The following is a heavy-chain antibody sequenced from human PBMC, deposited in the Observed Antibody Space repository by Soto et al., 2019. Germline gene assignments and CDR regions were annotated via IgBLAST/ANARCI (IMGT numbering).Heavy chain of an antibody. CDR2: ISAYNGNT. Sequence: QVQLVQSGAEVKKPGASVKVSCKASGYTFTSYGISWVRQAPGQGLEWMGWISAYNGNTNYAQKLQGRVTMTTDTSTSTAYMELRSLRSDDTAVYHCARQPYSGSYLYYFDYWGQGTLVTVSS. J-gene: IGHJ4*02. CDR3: ARQPYSGSYLYYFDY. D-gene: IGHD1-26*01. V-gene: IGHV1-18*04. CDR1: GYTFTSYG.